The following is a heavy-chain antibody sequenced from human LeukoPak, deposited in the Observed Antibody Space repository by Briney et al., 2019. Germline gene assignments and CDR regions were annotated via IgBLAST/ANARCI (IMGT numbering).Heavy chain of an antibody. Sequence: PGGSLRLSCTTSGFNFVAYWMGWVRQSPGKGLEWVANIHQHATKENYVDSVKGRFTISRDNAKNSLYLQMNSLRAEDTAVYYCARMPRGPDVWGKGTTVTVSS. CDR1: GFNFVAYW. V-gene: IGHV3-7*01. CDR2: IHQHATKE. J-gene: IGHJ6*04. D-gene: IGHD2-2*01. CDR3: ARMPRGPDV.